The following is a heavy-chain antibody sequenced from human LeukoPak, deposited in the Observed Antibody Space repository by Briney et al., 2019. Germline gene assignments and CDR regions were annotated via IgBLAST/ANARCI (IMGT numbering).Heavy chain of an antibody. D-gene: IGHD5-12*01. CDR2: INGGNGNT. V-gene: IGHV1-3*01. J-gene: IGHJ4*02. Sequence: EASVKVSCKASGYTFTSYAMHWVRQAPGQRLEWLGWINGGNGNTKYSQNFQGRVTITRDTSASTAYMEVSSLGSEDTAVYYCARENNGYAYGFAYWGQGILVTVSS. CDR1: GYTFTSYA. CDR3: ARENNGYAYGFAY.